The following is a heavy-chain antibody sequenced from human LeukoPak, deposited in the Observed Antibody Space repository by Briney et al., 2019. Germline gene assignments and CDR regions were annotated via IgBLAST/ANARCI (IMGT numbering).Heavy chain of an antibody. CDR3: ARHGDGPRIYSVAFDI. J-gene: IGHJ3*02. CDR2: IYYSGST. V-gene: IGHV4-39*01. Sequence: SETLSLTCTVSGGFISSSSYYWGWIRQPPGKGLEWIGSIYYSGSTYYNPSLKSRVTISVDTSKNQFSLKLSSVTAADTAVYYCARHGDGPRIYSVAFDIWGQGTMVTVSS. CDR1: GGFISSSSYY. D-gene: IGHD5-12*01.